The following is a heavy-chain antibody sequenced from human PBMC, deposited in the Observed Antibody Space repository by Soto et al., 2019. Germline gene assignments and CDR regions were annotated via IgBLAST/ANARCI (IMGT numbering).Heavy chain of an antibody. D-gene: IGHD6-6*01. J-gene: IGHJ4*02. CDR1: GRTFRNTT. CDR2: IRGDGGDT. CDR3: AKLVNSDSDY. Sequence: GSLILSCAASGRTFRNTTMSWVRQAPGKGLEWVSSIRGDGGDTSYADSVKVRFTMSRDKSKSMLYLQMNSLRAEDTAVYYCAKLVNSDSDYWGQGTLVTVYS. V-gene: IGHV3-23*01.